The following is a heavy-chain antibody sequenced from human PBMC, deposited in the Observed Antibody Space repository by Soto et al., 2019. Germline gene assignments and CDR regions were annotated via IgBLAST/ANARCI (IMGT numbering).Heavy chain of an antibody. CDR3: ARGRSEGGIRLVYFDY. J-gene: IGHJ4*02. D-gene: IGHD5-12*01. Sequence: PGGSLRLSCEASNFSFSTYSIGWVRQAPWKGLEWVSSISASAVSTTYSDAAKGRFTVSRDSSKNTLYLQLASLRADDTAVYFWARGRSEGGIRLVYFDYWGQRTLVTVSP. CDR1: NFSFSTYS. V-gene: IGHV3-23*01. CDR2: ISASAVST.